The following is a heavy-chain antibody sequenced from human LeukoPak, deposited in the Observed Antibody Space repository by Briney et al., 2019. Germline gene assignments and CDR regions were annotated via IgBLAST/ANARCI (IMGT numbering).Heavy chain of an antibody. J-gene: IGHJ6*03. CDR2: IIPIFGTA. V-gene: IGHV1-69*05. CDR1: GGTFSSYA. D-gene: IGHD6-6*01. CDR3: ARGGRRSTAARWGYYYYMDV. Sequence: ASVKVSCKASGGTFSSYAISWVRRAPGQGLEWMGGIIPIFGTANYAQKFQGRVTVTTDESTSAAYMELSSLRSEDTAVYYCARGGRRSTAARWGYYYYMDVWGKGTTVTVSS.